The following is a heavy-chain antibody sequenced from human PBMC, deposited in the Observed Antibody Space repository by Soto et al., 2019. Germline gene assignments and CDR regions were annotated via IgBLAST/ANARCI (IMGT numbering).Heavy chain of an antibody. V-gene: IGHV4-39*07. J-gene: IGHJ3*02. CDR1: GASISSSAYY. Sequence: SETLSLTCTVSGASISSSAYYWGWIRQPPGKGLEWIGSIYYSGSTYYNPSLKTRVTMSVDTSNNQFSLKLSSVTAADTAIYFCARELGFCSSTNCYLGAFDIWGQGTMVTVSS. CDR3: ARELGFCSSTNCYLGAFDI. CDR2: IYYSGST. D-gene: IGHD2-2*01.